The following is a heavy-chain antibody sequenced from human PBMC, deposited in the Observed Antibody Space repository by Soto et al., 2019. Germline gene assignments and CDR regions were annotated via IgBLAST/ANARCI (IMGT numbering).Heavy chain of an antibody. CDR2: ISYYGSNK. CDR1: GFTFSTYA. J-gene: IGHJ3*02. V-gene: IGHV3-30-3*01. D-gene: IGHD2-15*01. Sequence: QVQLVESGGGVVQPGRSLRLSCAASGFTFSTYAMHWVRQAPGKGLEWVAVISYYGSNKYYADSVKGRFTISRDNSKNTLYLQMYSLRAEDTAVDYCAREYGIGGATFDIWVQGTMGTVSS. CDR3: AREYGIGGATFDI.